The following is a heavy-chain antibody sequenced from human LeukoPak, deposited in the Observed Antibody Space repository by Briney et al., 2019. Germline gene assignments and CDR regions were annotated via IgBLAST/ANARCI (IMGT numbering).Heavy chain of an antibody. D-gene: IGHD6-13*01. CDR2: IHTSGST. CDR3: ARVDSSSWNTADH. V-gene: IGHV4-4*07. Sequence: SETLSLTCTVSGGSISSYYWSWIRQPAGKGLEWIGRIHTSGSTNYNPSLKSRVTISVDTSKNQISLKLSSVTAADTAVYYCARVDSSSWNTADHWGQGTLVTVSS. J-gene: IGHJ4*02. CDR1: GGSISSYY.